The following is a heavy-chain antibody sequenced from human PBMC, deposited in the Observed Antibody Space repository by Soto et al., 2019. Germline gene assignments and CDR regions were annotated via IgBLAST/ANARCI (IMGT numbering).Heavy chain of an antibody. Sequence: SETLSLTCTVSGGSVSSGNYYWSWIRQPPGKGLEWIGFIYYTGSTSYNPSLKSRVTISMDTSKNQFSLKLTSVTAADTAVYYCASALYCSGGSCSFDPRGQGTLVTVSS. V-gene: IGHV4-61*01. CDR2: IYYTGST. CDR3: ASALYCSGGSCSFDP. J-gene: IGHJ5*02. D-gene: IGHD2-15*01. CDR1: GGSVSSGNYY.